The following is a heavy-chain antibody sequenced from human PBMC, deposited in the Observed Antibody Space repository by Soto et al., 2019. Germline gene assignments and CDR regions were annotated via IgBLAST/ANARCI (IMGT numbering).Heavy chain of an antibody. CDR1: GCTFSNYA. CDR3: AKSPLGSCAHTKCYELDF. J-gene: IGHJ4*02. D-gene: IGHD3-10*01. CDR2: ISGSDAGS. Sequence: EVQLLESGGGLVQPGGSLRLSCAASGCTFSNYAMSWVRQAPGKRLEWISAISGSDAGSYSANSVKGRVTTSRGNGENTSYLQMNSLRAEDTAVYFCAKSPLGSCAHTKCYELDFWGQGTLVTVSS. V-gene: IGHV3-23*01.